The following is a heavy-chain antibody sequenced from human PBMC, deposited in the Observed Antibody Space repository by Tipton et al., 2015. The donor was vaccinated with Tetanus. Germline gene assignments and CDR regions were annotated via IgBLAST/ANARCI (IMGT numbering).Heavy chain of an antibody. CDR1: GFTFSSYA. CDR3: ARDIDLV. J-gene: IGHJ6*02. Sequence: SLRLSCAASGFTFSSYAMHWVRQAPGKGLEWVAVISYDGSNKYYADSVKGRFTISRDNSKNTLYLQMNSLRAGDTAVYYCARDIDLVWGQGTTVTVSS. CDR2: ISYDGSNK. D-gene: IGHD3-16*02. V-gene: IGHV3-30-3*01.